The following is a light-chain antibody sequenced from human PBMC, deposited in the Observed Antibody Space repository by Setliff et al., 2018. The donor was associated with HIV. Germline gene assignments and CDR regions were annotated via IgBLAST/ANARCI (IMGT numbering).Light chain of an antibody. V-gene: IGLV2-14*03. CDR2: DVT. CDR3: SSYTSRTPLYV. J-gene: IGLJ1*01. CDR1: TSDIGSYNY. Sequence: QSVLPQPASVSGSAGQSITISCTGTTSDIGSYNYVSWYQQHPGKAPKLMISDVTNRPSGVSNRFSGSKSRNTASLTISGLQAEDEADYYCSSYTSRTPLYVFGTGTKVTVL.